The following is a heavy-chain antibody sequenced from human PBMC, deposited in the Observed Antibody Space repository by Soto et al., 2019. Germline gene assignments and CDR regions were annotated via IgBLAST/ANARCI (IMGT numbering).Heavy chain of an antibody. CDR3: AFPATADFDE. CDR1: SGSISLYY. Sequence: SDTLSLTCSFSSGSISLYYWTWIRQPVGEGLEWIGRMYISGSTSYNPSLKSRVSMSIDTSKNQFSMKLSSVTAADTAVYYCAFPATADFDEWGKGILVTV. J-gene: IGHJ4*02. CDR2: MYISGST. D-gene: IGHD6-13*01. V-gene: IGHV4-4*07.